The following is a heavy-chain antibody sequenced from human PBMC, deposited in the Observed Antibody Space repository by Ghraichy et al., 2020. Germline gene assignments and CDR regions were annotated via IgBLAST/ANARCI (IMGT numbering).Heavy chain of an antibody. CDR3: ARAGYGDYPIDY. Sequence: SQTLSLTCAVSGGSISSGGYSWSWIRQPPGKGLEWIGYIYHSGSTYYNPSLKSRVTISVDRSKNQFSLKLSSVTAADTAVYYCARAGYGDYPIDYWGQGTLVTVSS. CDR1: GGSISSGGYS. D-gene: IGHD4-17*01. V-gene: IGHV4-30-2*01. CDR2: IYHSGST. J-gene: IGHJ4*02.